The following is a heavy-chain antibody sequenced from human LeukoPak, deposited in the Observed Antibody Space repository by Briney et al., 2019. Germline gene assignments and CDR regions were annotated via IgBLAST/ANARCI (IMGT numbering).Heavy chain of an antibody. J-gene: IGHJ6*03. CDR1: GGSISRYY. Sequence: SETLSLTCTVSGGSISRYYWSWIRQPPGTGLEWIGDIYTSVSSNYNPSLKSRVTISLDTSKNQFSLKLSSVTAADTAVYYCARRGSIAARSYYYYYMDVWGKGTTVTVS. D-gene: IGHD6-6*01. V-gene: IGHV4-4*09. CDR3: ARRGSIAARSYYYYYMDV. CDR2: IYTSVSS.